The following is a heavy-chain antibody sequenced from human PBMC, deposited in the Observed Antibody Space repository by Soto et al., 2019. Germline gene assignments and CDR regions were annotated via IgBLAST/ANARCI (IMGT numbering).Heavy chain of an antibody. Sequence: SVKVSCKASGGTFSSYAISWVRQAPGQGLEWMGGIIPIFGTANYAQKFQGWVTMTRDTSISTAYMELSRLRSDDTAVYYCARGELELRTHWYFDLWGRGTLVTVSS. D-gene: IGHD1-7*01. J-gene: IGHJ2*01. CDR3: ARGELELRTHWYFDL. CDR1: GGTFSSYA. V-gene: IGHV1-69*05. CDR2: IIPIFGTA.